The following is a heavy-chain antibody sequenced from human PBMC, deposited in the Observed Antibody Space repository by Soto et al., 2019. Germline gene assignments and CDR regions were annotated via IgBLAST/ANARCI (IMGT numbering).Heavy chain of an antibody. CDR3: ARSHDYGDYVDY. D-gene: IGHD4-17*01. Sequence: SETLSLTCAVYGGSFSGNYWSWIRQPPGKGLEWIGEINHSGSTNYNPSLKSRVTISVDRSKNQFSLKLSSVTAADTAVYYCARSHDYGDYVDYWGQGTLVTVSS. V-gene: IGHV4-34*01. CDR2: INHSGST. J-gene: IGHJ4*02. CDR1: GGSFSGNY.